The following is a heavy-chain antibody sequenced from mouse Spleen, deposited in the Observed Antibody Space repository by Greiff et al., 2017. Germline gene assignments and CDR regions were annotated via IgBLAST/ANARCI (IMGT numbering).Heavy chain of an antibody. D-gene: IGHD1-1*01. CDR1: GFNIKDDY. CDR3: TTYGSSSYAMDY. J-gene: IGHJ2*01. V-gene: IGHV14-4*01. CDR2: IDPENGDT. Sequence: VQLQQSGAELVRPGASVKLSCTASGFNIKDDYMHWVKQRPEQGLEWIGWIDPENGDTEYASKFQGKATITADTSSNTAYLQLSSLTSEDTAVYYCTTYGSSSYAMDYWGQGTTLTVSS.